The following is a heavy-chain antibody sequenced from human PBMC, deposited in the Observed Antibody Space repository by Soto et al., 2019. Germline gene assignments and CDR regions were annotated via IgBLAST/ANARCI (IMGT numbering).Heavy chain of an antibody. CDR1: GFTFSSYA. D-gene: IGHD3-3*01. J-gene: IGHJ6*03. V-gene: IGHV3-23*01. CDR3: AKDRVTIFGVVPYYYYYMDV. CDR2: ISGSGGST. Sequence: HPGGSLGLSCAASGFTFSSYAMSWVRQAPGKGLEWVSAISGSGGSTYYADSVKGRFTISRDNSKNTLYLQMNGLRAEDTAVYYCAKDRVTIFGVVPYYYYYMDVWGKGTTVTVSS.